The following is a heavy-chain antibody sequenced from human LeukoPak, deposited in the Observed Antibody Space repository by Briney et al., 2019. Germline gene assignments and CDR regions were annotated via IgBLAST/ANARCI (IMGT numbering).Heavy chain of an antibody. Sequence: PSETLSLTCTVSGGSISSYYWSWIRQPPGKGLEWIGYIYYSGSTNYNPSLKSRVTISVDTSKNQFSLKLSSVTAADTAVYYCAREEWLQFGYYYYYMDVWGKGTTVTVSS. CDR3: AREEWLQFGYYYYYMDV. D-gene: IGHD5-24*01. CDR2: IYYSGST. J-gene: IGHJ6*03. CDR1: GGSISSYY. V-gene: IGHV4-59*01.